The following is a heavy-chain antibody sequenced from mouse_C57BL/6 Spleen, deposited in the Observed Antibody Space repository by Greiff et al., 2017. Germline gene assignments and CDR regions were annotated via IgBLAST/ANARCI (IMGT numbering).Heavy chain of an antibody. J-gene: IGHJ3*01. CDR1: GYAFSSYW. Sequence: VQLKQSGAELVKPGASVKISCKASGYAFSSYWMNWVKQRPGKGLEWIGQIYPGDGDTTYNGKVKGKATLTADKSSSTAYMQLSSLTSEDSAVYFCARHFYDGYYWFAYWGQGTLVTVSA. CDR2: IYPGDGDT. V-gene: IGHV1-80*01. D-gene: IGHD2-3*01. CDR3: ARHFYDGYYWFAY.